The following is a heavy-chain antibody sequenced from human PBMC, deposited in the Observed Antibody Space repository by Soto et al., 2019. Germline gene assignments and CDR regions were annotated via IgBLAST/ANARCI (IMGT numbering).Heavy chain of an antibody. CDR3: ARDEVRCSSTSCHTAWDYYYGMDV. CDR2: IIPIFGTA. D-gene: IGHD2-2*02. V-gene: IGHV1-69*13. CDR1: GGTFSSYA. Sequence: SVKVSCKASGGTFSSYAISWVRQAPGEGLEWMGGIIPIFGTANYAQKFQGRVTITADESTSTAYMELSSLRSEDTAVYYCARDEVRCSSTSCHTAWDYYYGMDVWGQGTTVTVSS. J-gene: IGHJ6*02.